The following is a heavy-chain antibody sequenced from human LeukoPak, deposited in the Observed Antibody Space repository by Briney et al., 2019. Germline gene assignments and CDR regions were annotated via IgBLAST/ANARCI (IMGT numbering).Heavy chain of an antibody. CDR3: ARDCSSTSCYDAFDI. J-gene: IGHJ3*02. CDR2: IYYGGST. V-gene: IGHV4-59*12. D-gene: IGHD2-2*01. CDR1: GGSFNSYY. Sequence: SETLSLTCTVSGGSFNSYYWTWIRQPPGKGLEWIGYIYYGGSTSYNPSLKSRVTISVDTSKNQFSLKLSSVTAADTAVYYCARDCSSTSCYDAFDIWGQGTMVTVSS.